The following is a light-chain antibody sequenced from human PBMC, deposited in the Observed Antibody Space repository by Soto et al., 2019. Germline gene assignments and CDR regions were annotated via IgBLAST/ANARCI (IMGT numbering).Light chain of an antibody. V-gene: IGKV3-15*01. CDR2: DAS. Sequence: EIVMTQSPATLSVSPGKKTTLSCRADQSVSNKLVWYQQRPGQAPSLLIYDASFRASGIPARFSGSGSGTGFPFTISSLQSEDFAIYYCQQYNPWPWTFGQGTKVE. CDR1: QSVSNK. J-gene: IGKJ1*01. CDR3: QQYNPWPWT.